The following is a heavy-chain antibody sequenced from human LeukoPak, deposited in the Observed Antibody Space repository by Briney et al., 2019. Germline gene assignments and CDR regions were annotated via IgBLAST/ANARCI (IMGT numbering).Heavy chain of an antibody. CDR3: ARDGDGYNIDY. Sequence: GGSLRLSCAASGFTFSSYSMNWVRQAPGKGLEWVSYISSSSSTIYYADSVKGRFTISRDYAKNSLYLQMNSLRAEDTAVYYCARDGDGYNIDYWGQGTLVTVSS. J-gene: IGHJ4*02. D-gene: IGHD5-24*01. V-gene: IGHV3-48*01. CDR1: GFTFSSYS. CDR2: ISSSSSTI.